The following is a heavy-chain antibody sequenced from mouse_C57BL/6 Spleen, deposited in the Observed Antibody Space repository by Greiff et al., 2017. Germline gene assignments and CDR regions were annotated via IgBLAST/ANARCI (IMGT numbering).Heavy chain of an antibody. CDR2: IYPYNGVS. V-gene: IGHV1-31*01. CDR3: ARFTDLLGFDY. CDR1: GYSFTGYY. Sequence: DVKLQESGPELVKPGASVKISCKASGYSFTGYYMHWVKQSHGNILDWIGYIYPYNGVSSYNQKFKGKATLTVDKSSSTAYMELRSLTSEDSAVYYCARFTDLLGFDYWGQGTTLTVSS. J-gene: IGHJ2*01. D-gene: IGHD2-1*01.